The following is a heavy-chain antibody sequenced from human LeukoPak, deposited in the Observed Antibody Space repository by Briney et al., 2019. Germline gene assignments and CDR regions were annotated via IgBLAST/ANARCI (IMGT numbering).Heavy chain of an antibody. Sequence: GGSLRLSCAASGFTVSSNYMSWVRQAPGKGLEWVSVIYSGGSTYYADSVKGRFTISRDNSNNTLYLQMNSLRAEDTAVYYCTTDPYCSSTSCYVDYYYYGMDVWGQGTTVTVSS. CDR1: GFTVSSNY. D-gene: IGHD2-2*01. V-gene: IGHV3-53*01. CDR3: TTDPYCSSTSCYVDYYYYGMDV. J-gene: IGHJ6*02. CDR2: IYSGGST.